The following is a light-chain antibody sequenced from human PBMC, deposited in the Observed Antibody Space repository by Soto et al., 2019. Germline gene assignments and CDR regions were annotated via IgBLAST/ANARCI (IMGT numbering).Light chain of an antibody. CDR3: QQYRSYWT. CDR1: QTLTSW. CDR2: KAS. Sequence: DIQVTQSPSTLSASVGDRVTITCRASQTLTSWLAWYQQKPGKAPKLLIYKASNLESGVPSRFSGSESGTEFTLTISSLQPEDFATYYCQQYRSYWTFGQGTKVEIK. J-gene: IGKJ1*01. V-gene: IGKV1-5*03.